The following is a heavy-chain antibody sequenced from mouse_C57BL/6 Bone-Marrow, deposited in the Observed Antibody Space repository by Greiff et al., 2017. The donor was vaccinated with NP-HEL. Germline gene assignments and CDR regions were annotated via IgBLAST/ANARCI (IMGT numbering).Heavy chain of an antibody. CDR1: GFSLSTFGMG. CDR2: IWWDDDK. J-gene: IGHJ4*01. Sequence: QVTLKECGPGILQPSQTLSLTCSFSGFSLSTFGMGVGWIRQPSGKGLEWLAHIWWDDDKYYNPSLESRPTIFKDTSKNQVFLKIAHVDTADTATYYCARVLYYYGSSSYAMDYWGQGTSVTVSS. CDR3: ARVLYYYGSSSYAMDY. D-gene: IGHD1-1*01. V-gene: IGHV8-8*01.